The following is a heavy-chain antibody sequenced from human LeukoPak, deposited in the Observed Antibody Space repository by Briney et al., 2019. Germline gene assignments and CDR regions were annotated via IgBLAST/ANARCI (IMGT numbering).Heavy chain of an antibody. CDR3: ARRKGIAARQGYYYYYMDV. CDR1: GYTFTIYN. D-gene: IGHD6-6*01. V-gene: IGHV1-8*03. J-gene: IGHJ6*03. CDR2: MNPNSGNT. Sequence: ASVKVSCKASGYTFTIYNINWVRQATGQGLEWMGWMNPNSGNTGYAQKFQGRVTITRNTSISTTYMELSSLRSEDTAVYYCARRKGIAARQGYYYYYMDVWGKGTTVTVSS.